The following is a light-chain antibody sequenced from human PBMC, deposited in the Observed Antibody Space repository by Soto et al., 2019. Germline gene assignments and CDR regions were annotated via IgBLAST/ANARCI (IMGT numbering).Light chain of an antibody. Sequence: DIQMTQSPATLSASVGDRVTITYRASQKVNAWLAWIQQKPGKAPTLLIYKASGLESGVPSRFSGSGSGTEFTLTISSLQPDDFSTYYCQQYNAYPWTFGHGTKVEIK. CDR2: KAS. CDR1: QKVNAW. J-gene: IGKJ1*01. CDR3: QQYNAYPWT. V-gene: IGKV1-5*03.